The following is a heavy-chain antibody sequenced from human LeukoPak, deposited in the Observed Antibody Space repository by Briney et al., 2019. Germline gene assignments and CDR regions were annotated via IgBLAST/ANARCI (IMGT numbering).Heavy chain of an antibody. J-gene: IGHJ5*02. Sequence: YSPSFQGQVTISADKSISTAYLQWSSLKASDTAMYYCARQRYYDSSGQFDPWGQGTLVTVSS. D-gene: IGHD3-22*01. CDR3: ARQRYYDSSGQFDP. V-gene: IGHV5-51*01.